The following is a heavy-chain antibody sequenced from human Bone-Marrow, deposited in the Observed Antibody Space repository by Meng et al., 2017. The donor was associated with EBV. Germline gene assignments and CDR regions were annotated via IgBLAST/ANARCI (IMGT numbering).Heavy chain of an antibody. CDR2: INTNTGNP. CDR1: GYTFTSYA. D-gene: IGHD5-24*01. J-gene: IGHJ4*02. Sequence: QVQLGQSGSEFKKPGALVKVSCKASGYTFTSYAMNWVRQAPGQGLEWMGWINTNTGNPTYAQGFTGRFVFSLDTSVSTAYLQISSLKAEDTAVYYCAREAPDGYNPMPPVYWGQGTLVTVSS. CDR3: AREAPDGYNPMPPVY. V-gene: IGHV7-4-1*02.